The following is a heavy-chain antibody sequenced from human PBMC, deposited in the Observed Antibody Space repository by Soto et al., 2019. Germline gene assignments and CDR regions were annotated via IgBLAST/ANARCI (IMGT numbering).Heavy chain of an antibody. CDR3: AKVGNDYGDYFGSFDI. J-gene: IGHJ3*02. CDR1: GLTFSSYA. D-gene: IGHD4-17*01. Sequence: EVQLLESGGGLVQPGGSLRLSCAASGLTFSSYAMSWVRQAPGKGLEWVSAISGSGGSTYYADSVNGRFTISRDNSKNTLYLQMNSLRAEDTAVYYCAKVGNDYGDYFGSFDIWCQGTMVTFSS. V-gene: IGHV3-23*01. CDR2: ISGSGGST.